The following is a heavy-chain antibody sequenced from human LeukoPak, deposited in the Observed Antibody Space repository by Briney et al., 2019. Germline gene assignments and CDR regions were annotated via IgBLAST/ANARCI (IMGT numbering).Heavy chain of an antibody. CDR2: INHSGST. V-gene: IGHV4-34*01. CDR1: GGSFSGYY. D-gene: IGHD3-3*01. J-gene: IGHJ6*03. CDR3: AWLYYDFWRGYYEDYMDV. Sequence: TSETLSLTCAVYGGSFSGYYWSWIRQPPGKGLEWIGEINHSGSTNYNPSLKSRVTISVDTSKNQFSLKLSSVTAADTAVYYCAWLYYDFWRGYYEDYMDVWGKGTPVTVSS.